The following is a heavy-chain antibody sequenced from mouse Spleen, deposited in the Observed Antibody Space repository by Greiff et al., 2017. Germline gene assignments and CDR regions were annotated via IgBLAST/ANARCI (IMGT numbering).Heavy chain of an antibody. V-gene: IGHV1-59*01. CDR3: ARMGGALDD. Sequence: VQLQQPGAELVRPGTSVKLSCKASGYTFTSYWMHWVKQRPGQGLEWIGVIDPSDSYTNYNPKFKGKATLTVDTSSSTAYLQLSSLTSEDSAVYYCARMGGALDDWGQGTTLTVSS. CDR1: GYTFTSYW. J-gene: IGHJ2*01. D-gene: IGHD1-1*02. CDR2: IDPSDSYT.